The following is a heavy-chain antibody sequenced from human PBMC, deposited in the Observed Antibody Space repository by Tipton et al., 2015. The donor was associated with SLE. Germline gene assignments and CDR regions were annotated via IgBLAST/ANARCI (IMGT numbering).Heavy chain of an antibody. Sequence: QLVQSGGGLVQPGGSLRLSCAASGFTVSSNYMSWVRQAPGKGLEWVSVIYSGGSTYYADSVKGRFTISRHNSKNTLYLQMNSLRAEDTAVYYCARSLGEYSSSSNYYYYYMDVWGKGTTVTVSS. CDR3: ARSLGEYSSSSNYYYYYMDV. J-gene: IGHJ6*03. D-gene: IGHD6-6*01. CDR2: IYSGGST. CDR1: GFTVSSNY. V-gene: IGHV3-53*04.